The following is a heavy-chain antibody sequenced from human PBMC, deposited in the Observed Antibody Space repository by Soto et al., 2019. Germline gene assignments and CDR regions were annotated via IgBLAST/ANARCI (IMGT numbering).Heavy chain of an antibody. CDR1: GYSFTSYW. CDR3: ARSEPYYYDSSGYRLSSGMDV. Sequence: GESLKISCKGSGYSFTSYWIGWVRQMPGKGLEWMGIIYPGDSDTRYSPSFQGQVTISADKSISTAYLQWSSLKASDTAMYYCARSEPYYYDSSGYRLSSGMDVWGQGTTVTVSS. D-gene: IGHD3-22*01. CDR2: IYPGDSDT. J-gene: IGHJ6*02. V-gene: IGHV5-51*01.